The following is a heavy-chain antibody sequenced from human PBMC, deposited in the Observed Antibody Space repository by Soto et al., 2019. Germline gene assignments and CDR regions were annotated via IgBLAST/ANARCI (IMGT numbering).Heavy chain of an antibody. CDR1: GGSISSGDYY. CDR3: AREVIAAQAKIDY. V-gene: IGHV4-30-4*01. J-gene: IGHJ4*02. CDR2: IYYSGST. Sequence: QVQLQESGPGLVKPSQTLSLTCTVSGGSISSGDYYWSWIRQPPGKGLEWIGYIYYSGSTYYNPSLKSRVTISVDTSKSQFSLKLSSVTAADTAVYYCAREVIAAQAKIDYWGQGTLVTVSS. D-gene: IGHD3-16*02.